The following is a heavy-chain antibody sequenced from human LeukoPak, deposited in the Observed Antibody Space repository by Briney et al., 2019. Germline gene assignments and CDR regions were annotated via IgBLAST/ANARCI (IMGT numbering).Heavy chain of an antibody. V-gene: IGHV3-23*01. Sequence: GGSLRLSCAASGFTFSSYAMSWVRQAPGKGLEWVSAISGSGGSTYYADSVKGRFTISRDNSKNTLYLQMNSLRAEDTAVYYCAKTMDCSSTSCGLFDYWGQGTLVTVSS. CDR2: ISGSGGST. CDR3: AKTMDCSSTSCGLFDY. CDR1: GFTFSSYA. J-gene: IGHJ4*02. D-gene: IGHD2-2*01.